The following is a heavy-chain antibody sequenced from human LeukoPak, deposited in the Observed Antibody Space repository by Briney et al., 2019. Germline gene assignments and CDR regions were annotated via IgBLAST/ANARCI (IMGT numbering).Heavy chain of an antibody. CDR1: GFTVSSKF. J-gene: IGHJ5*02. CDR3: ARWFGELSGS. CDR2: IYSGGST. V-gene: IGHV3-53*01. D-gene: IGHD3-10*01. Sequence: GGSLRLSCAASGFTVSSKFMTWVRQAPGKGLEWVSVIYSGGSTYYADSVKGRFTISRDNSKNTLYLQMNSLRAEDTAVYYCARWFGELSGSWGQGTLVTVSS.